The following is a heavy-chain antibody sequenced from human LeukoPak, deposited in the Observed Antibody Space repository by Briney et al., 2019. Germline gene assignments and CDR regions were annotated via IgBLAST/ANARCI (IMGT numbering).Heavy chain of an antibody. V-gene: IGHV3-30*14. J-gene: IGHJ4*02. Sequence: PGRSLRLSCAASGFTFSSYAMHWVRQAPGKGLEWVAVISYDGSNKYYADSVKGRFTITRDNSKNTLYLQMNSLRAEDTAVYYCATGRYDSSGTLDYWGQGTLVTVSS. CDR1: GFTFSSYA. CDR3: ATGRYDSSGTLDY. D-gene: IGHD3-22*01. CDR2: ISYDGSNK.